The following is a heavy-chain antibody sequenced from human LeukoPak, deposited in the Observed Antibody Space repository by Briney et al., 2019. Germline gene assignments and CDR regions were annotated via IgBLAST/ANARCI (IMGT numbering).Heavy chain of an antibody. J-gene: IGHJ4*02. Sequence: PSGTLSLTCTVSGGSISSLHWSWIRQPAGKGLEWIGRIYTSGSSNYNPSLKSRVTISVDTSKNQFSLKLSSVTAADTAVYYCAVVRWLQFPFDYWGQGTLVTVSS. CDR1: GGSISSLH. D-gene: IGHD5-24*01. CDR2: IYTSGSS. CDR3: AVVRWLQFPFDY. V-gene: IGHV4-4*07.